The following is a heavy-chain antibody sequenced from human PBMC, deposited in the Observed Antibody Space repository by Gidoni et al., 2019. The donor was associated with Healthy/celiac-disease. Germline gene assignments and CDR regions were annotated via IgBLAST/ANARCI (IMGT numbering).Heavy chain of an antibody. CDR3: ARGRRNRSSMVRGVMVLAFDI. Sequence: QVQLQQWGAGLLKPSETLSLTCAVYGGSFSGYYWSWIRQPPGKGLEWIGEINHSGSTNYNPSLKSRVTISVDTSKNQFSLKLSSVTAADTAVYYCARGRRNRSSMVRGVMVLAFDIWGQGTMVTVSS. V-gene: IGHV4-34*01. CDR1: GGSFSGYY. D-gene: IGHD3-10*01. CDR2: INHSGST. J-gene: IGHJ3*02.